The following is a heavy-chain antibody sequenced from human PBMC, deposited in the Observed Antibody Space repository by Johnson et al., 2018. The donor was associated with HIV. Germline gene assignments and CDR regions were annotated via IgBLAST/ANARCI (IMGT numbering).Heavy chain of an antibody. Sequence: VQLVESGGGLVQPGGSLRLSCAASGFTFDDYGMNWVRQAPGKGLEWVAGIRGTGGSTYYADAVKGRFTISRDNAKNSLYLQMNSLRAEDTAVYYCAREGGWSNEDDAFDIWGQGTMVTVSS. CDR1: GFTFDDYG. V-gene: IGHV3-23*04. CDR3: AREGGWSNEDDAFDI. J-gene: IGHJ3*02. D-gene: IGHD3-3*01. CDR2: IRGTGGST.